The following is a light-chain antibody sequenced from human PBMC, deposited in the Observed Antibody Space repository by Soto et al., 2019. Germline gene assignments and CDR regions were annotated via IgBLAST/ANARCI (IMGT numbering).Light chain of an antibody. J-gene: IGLJ1*01. Sequence: HSALTQPASVSGSPGQSITISCTGTSSDIGHYNYVSWYQQYPGKAPKLMIYEVNNRPSGVSNRFSGSKSGNTASLTISGLQPEDEADYYCSSYTRNSTYVFGTGTKVTVL. CDR3: SSYTRNSTYV. CDR2: EVN. CDR1: SSDIGHYNY. V-gene: IGLV2-14*01.